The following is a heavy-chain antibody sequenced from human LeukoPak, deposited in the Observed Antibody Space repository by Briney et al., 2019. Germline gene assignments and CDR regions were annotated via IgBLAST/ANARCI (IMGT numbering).Heavy chain of an antibody. CDR2: ISWNSGRI. Sequence: GXSLLLSCAASGFTFDDYAMHWVRQAPGKGLEWVSGISWNSGRICDGDSGKGRLTISREKAKNSLYLQMNSLRAEDMALYYCAKARYCSSTSCYWDYWGQGTLVTVSS. CDR3: AKARYCSSTSCYWDY. CDR1: GFTFDDYA. J-gene: IGHJ4*02. D-gene: IGHD2-2*01. V-gene: IGHV3-9*03.